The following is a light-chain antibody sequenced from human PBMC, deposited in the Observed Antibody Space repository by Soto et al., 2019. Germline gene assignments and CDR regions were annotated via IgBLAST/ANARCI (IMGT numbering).Light chain of an antibody. Sequence: DIQLTQSPSSLSASVGDRVTLACQASQDIAKPLSWFQQKPGKAPNLLIYAASNLEAGVPSRFSAGGSRTNFSLIINSLQPQDIATYYCQQYHTFPYTFGRGTKL. J-gene: IGKJ2*01. V-gene: IGKV1-33*01. CDR1: QDIAKP. CDR2: AAS. CDR3: QQYHTFPYT.